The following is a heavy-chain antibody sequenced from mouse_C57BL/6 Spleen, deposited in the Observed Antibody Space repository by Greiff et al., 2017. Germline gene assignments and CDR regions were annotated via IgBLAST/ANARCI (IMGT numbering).Heavy chain of an antibody. CDR1: GYAFTSYL. D-gene: IGHD3-2*02. Sequence: QVQLQQSGAELVRPGASVKVSCKASGYAFTSYLIEWVKQRPGQGLEWIGVINPGSGGTNYNEKFKGKATLTADKSSSTAYMQLSILTSEDSAVYFCASGGLRLRCDFAYWGQGTMVTVSA. V-gene: IGHV1-54*01. J-gene: IGHJ3*01. CDR2: INPGSGGT. CDR3: ASGGLRLRCDFAY.